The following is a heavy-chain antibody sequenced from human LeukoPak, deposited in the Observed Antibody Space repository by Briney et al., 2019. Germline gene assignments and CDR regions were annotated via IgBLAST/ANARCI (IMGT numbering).Heavy chain of an antibody. Sequence: PGASLRLSCAASGFTFRSYAMSWVRQAPGEGLEWVSAISGSGGSTYYADSVKGRFTISRDNSKNTLYLQMNSLRAEDTAVYYCAKDWGDLSFYFDYWGQGTLVTVSS. J-gene: IGHJ4*02. CDR3: AKDWGDLSFYFDY. CDR1: GFTFRSYA. V-gene: IGHV3-23*01. CDR2: ISGSGGST. D-gene: IGHD3-16*01.